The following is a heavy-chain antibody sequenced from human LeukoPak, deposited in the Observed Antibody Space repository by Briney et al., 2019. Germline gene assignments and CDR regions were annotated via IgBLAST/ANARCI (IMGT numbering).Heavy chain of an antibody. Sequence: SETLSLTCTVSGGSISSSSYYWSWIRQPAGKGLEWIGRIYTSGSTNYNPSLKSRVTISVDTSKNQFSLKLSSVTAADTAVYYCARDNSVVGTPLGYWGQGTLVTVSS. D-gene: IGHD7-27*01. CDR3: ARDNSVVGTPLGY. CDR1: GGSISSSSYY. V-gene: IGHV4-61*02. J-gene: IGHJ4*02. CDR2: IYTSGST.